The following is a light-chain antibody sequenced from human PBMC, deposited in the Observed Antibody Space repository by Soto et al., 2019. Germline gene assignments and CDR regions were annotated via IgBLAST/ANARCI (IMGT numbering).Light chain of an antibody. Sequence: QPVLTQPPSASRTPGQRVTISCSGSSSNIGSNTVNWYQQLPGTAPKRLIYSNNQRPSGVPDRFSGSKFGTSASLAISGLLSEDEADYYCAAWDDSLNAWVFGGGTKLTV. V-gene: IGLV1-44*01. CDR1: SSNIGSNT. J-gene: IGLJ3*02. CDR3: AAWDDSLNAWV. CDR2: SNN.